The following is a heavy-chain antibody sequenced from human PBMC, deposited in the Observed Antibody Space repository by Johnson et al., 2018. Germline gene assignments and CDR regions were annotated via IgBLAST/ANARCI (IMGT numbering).Heavy chain of an antibody. CDR1: GFTFDDYA. CDR2: ISWNRGSI. V-gene: IGHV3-9*01. CDR3: AKDGGDYDSTQGAFDI. J-gene: IGHJ3*02. Sequence: VQLVKSGGGLVQPGRSLRLSCAASGFTFDDYAMHWVRQAPGKGLEWVSGISWNRGSIGYADSVKGRFTISRDNAKNSLYLQMNSLRAEDTALYYCAKDGGDYDSTQGAFDIWGQGTMVTVSS. D-gene: IGHD3-22*01.